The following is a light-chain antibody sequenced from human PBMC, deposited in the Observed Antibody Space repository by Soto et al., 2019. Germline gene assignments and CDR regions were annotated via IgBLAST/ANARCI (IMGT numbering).Light chain of an antibody. J-gene: IGLJ1*01. Sequence: QAVVTQTPSASGSPGQSVTISCTGTSSYVGGYHYVSWYQQHPGKAPKLMIYEVSKRPSGVPDRFSGSKSGNTASLTVSGLQAEDEADYYCSSYAGSNNYVFGTGTKVTVL. CDR2: EVS. CDR1: SSYVGGYHY. V-gene: IGLV2-8*01. CDR3: SSYAGSNNYV.